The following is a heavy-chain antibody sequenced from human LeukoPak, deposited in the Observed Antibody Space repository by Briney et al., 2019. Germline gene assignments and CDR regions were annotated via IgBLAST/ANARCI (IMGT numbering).Heavy chain of an antibody. V-gene: IGHV1-69*05. CDR2: IILIFGTA. J-gene: IGHJ4*02. D-gene: IGHD6-13*01. Sequence: SVKVSCKASGGTFSSYAISWVRQAPGQGLEWMGRIILIFGTANYAQKFQGRVTITTDESTSTAYMELSSLRSEDTAVYYCARDPIAAAGNFDYWGQGTLVTVSS. CDR3: ARDPIAAAGNFDY. CDR1: GGTFSSYA.